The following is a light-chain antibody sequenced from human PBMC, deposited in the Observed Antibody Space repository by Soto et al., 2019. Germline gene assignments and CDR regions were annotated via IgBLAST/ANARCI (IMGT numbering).Light chain of an antibody. J-gene: IGLJ2*01. CDR1: SSDVGGYNY. CDR3: CSYTSSSTLVV. V-gene: IGLV2-14*01. Sequence: QSALTQPASVSGSPGQSITLSCTGTSSDVGGYNYVSWYQQHPGKAPTLMIYDVSNRPSGVSNRFSGSKSGNTASLTISGLQAEDEADYYCCSYTSSSTLVVFGGGTKLTVL. CDR2: DVS.